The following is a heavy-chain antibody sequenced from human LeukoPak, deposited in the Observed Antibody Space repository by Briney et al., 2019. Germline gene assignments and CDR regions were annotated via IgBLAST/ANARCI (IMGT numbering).Heavy chain of an antibody. CDR2: INTNTGNP. V-gene: IGHV7-4-1*02. CDR1: GYTFTSYA. D-gene: IGHD3-9*01. CDR3: ASQSTISEPTRDY. Sequence: ASVKVSCKASGYTFTSYAMNWVRQAPGQGLEWVGWINTNTGNPTYAQGFTGRFVFSLDTSVSTAYLQISSLKAEDTAVYYCASQSTISEPTRDYWGQGTLVTVSS. J-gene: IGHJ4*02.